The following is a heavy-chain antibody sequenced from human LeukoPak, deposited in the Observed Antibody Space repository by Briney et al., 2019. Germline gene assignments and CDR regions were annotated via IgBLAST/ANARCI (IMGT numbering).Heavy chain of an antibody. J-gene: IGHJ1*01. V-gene: IGHV3-74*01. CDR1: GFTFSSYW. CDR2: IKSDGST. Sequence: PGGSLRLSCAASGFTFSSYWMHWVRHAPGKGLVWVSRIKSDGSTRYADSMKGRFTSSRDNAKNTVSLQMNSLRAEDTGVYYCARAPSEIGGYYPEYFRHWGQGTLVTVSP. D-gene: IGHD3-22*01. CDR3: ARAPSEIGGYYPEYFRH.